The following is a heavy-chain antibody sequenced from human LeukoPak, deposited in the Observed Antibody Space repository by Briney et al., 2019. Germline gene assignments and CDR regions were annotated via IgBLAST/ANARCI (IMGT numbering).Heavy chain of an antibody. V-gene: IGHV1-69*13. Sequence: SVKVSCKASGGTFSSYAISWVRQAPGQGLEWMGGIIPIFGTANYAQKFQGRVTITADESTSTAYMELSSLRSEDTAVYYCATARSYITIFGVVIPRDYYGMDVWGQGTTVTVSS. J-gene: IGHJ6*02. CDR2: IIPIFGTA. CDR3: ATARSYITIFGVVIPRDYYGMDV. D-gene: IGHD3-3*01. CDR1: GGTFSSYA.